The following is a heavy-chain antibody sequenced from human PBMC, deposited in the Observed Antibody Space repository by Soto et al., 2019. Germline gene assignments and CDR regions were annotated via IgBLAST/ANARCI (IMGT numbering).Heavy chain of an antibody. J-gene: IGHJ4*02. CDR1: GYSFTSYW. CDR3: ASSRPPLAYCRGDCYSFSFDY. CDR2: IYPGDTDT. D-gene: IGHD2-21*02. V-gene: IGHV5-51*01. Sequence: GESLKISCKGSGYSFTSYWIGWVRQMPGKGLEWMGIIYPGDTDTRYSPSFQGQVTISADKSISTAYLQWSSLKASDTAMYYCASSRPPLAYCRGDCYSFSFDYWGQGTMGTVS.